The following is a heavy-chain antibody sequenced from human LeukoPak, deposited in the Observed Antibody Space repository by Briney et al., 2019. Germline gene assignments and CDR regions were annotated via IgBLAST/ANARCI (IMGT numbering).Heavy chain of an antibody. J-gene: IGHJ4*02. CDR1: GGSFSGYY. V-gene: IGHV4-34*01. CDR3: VFSPTTVEVFDY. D-gene: IGHD4-23*01. CDR2: INHSGST. Sequence: SETLSLTCAVYGGSFSGYYWSWIRQPPGKGLEWIGEINHSGSTNYNPSLKSRVTISVDTSKNQFSLKLSSVTAADTAVYYCVFSPTTVEVFDYWGQGTLVTVSS.